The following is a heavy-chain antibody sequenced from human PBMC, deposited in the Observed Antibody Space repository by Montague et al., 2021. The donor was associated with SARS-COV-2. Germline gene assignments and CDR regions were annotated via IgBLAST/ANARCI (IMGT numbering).Heavy chain of an antibody. CDR2: ALYTGRS. CDR1: GGSITSNW. V-gene: IGHV4-59*01. J-gene: IGHJ3*02. Sequence: SETLSLTCTVSGGSITSNWWSWIRQPPGKGLERVGYALYTGRSRSNPSLQSRVFISVDTSKNQVSLKLSSVTAADTAVYYCARDTFYYGSVSYYVETFDMWGRGTMVTVSS. D-gene: IGHD3-10*01. CDR3: ARDTFYYGSVSYYVETFDM.